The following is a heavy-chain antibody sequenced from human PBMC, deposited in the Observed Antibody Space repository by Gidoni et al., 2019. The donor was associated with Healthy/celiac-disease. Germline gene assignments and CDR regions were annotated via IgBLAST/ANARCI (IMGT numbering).Heavy chain of an antibody. CDR2: IIPIFGTA. V-gene: IGHV1-69*01. J-gene: IGHJ5*02. CDR1: GGTFSSYA. D-gene: IGHD3-22*01. Sequence: QVQLVQSGAEVKKPGSSVKVSCKASGGTFSSYAISWVRQAPGQGLEWMGGIIPIFGTANYAQKFQGRVTITADESTSTAYMELSSLRSEDTAVYYCARDLGATYYYDSSGYYAWGQGTLVTVSS. CDR3: ARDLGATYYYDSSGYYA.